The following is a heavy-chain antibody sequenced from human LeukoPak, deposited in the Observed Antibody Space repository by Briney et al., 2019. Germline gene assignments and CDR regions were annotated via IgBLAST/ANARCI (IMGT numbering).Heavy chain of an antibody. D-gene: IGHD1-14*01. Sequence: GGSLRLSCAAFGVTFSSYGMHWVRQAPGKGLEWVSAISNSGGSTYYADSVKGRFTISRDNSKNTLFLQMNSLRAEDTAVYFCAKGGRNDAFDIWGQGTMVTVSS. V-gene: IGHV3-23*01. CDR3: AKGGRNDAFDI. CDR1: GVTFSSYG. CDR2: ISNSGGST. J-gene: IGHJ3*02.